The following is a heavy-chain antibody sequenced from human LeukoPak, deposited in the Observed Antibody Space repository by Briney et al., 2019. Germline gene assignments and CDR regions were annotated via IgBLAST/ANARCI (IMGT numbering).Heavy chain of an antibody. J-gene: IGHJ4*02. D-gene: IGHD3-3*01. Sequence: GGSLRLSCAASGFSFPSHSFHWVRQSPGKGLEWVAYIGTSSSTIYKAKSVKGRFSISRDNAKNSLFLQMDSLRVEDTAVYYCARDRGTFGVVDSWGQGTLVAVSS. CDR3: ARDRGTFGVVDS. CDR1: GFSFPSHS. CDR2: IGTSSSTI. V-gene: IGHV3-48*04.